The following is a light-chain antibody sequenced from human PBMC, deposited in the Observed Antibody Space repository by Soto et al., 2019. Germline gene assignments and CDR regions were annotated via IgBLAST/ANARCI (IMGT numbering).Light chain of an antibody. CDR1: QGSSSY. Sequence: AIRMTQSPSSFSASTGDRVTITCRASQGSSSYLAWYQQKPGKAPKLLIYAASTLQRGVPSRFSGSGSGTDFTLTISCLQSEDFATYYCQQYYSYPRTFVQGTKLEIK. J-gene: IGKJ2*01. CDR2: AAS. V-gene: IGKV1-8*01. CDR3: QQYYSYPRT.